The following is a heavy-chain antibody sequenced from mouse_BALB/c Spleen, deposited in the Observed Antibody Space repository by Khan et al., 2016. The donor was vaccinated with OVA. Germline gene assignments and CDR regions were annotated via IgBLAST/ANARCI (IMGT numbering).Heavy chain of an antibody. J-gene: IGHJ2*01. Sequence: EVQLQESGPGLVKPSQSLSLTCTVTGYSITSDYAWNWIRQFPGNKLEWMGFISYSGSTSYNPSLKSRISITRDTSMNQFFLQLNSVTTEDTATYYCARWDYDAPNYWGQGTTLTVSS. CDR3: ARWDYDAPNY. V-gene: IGHV3-2*02. CDR2: ISYSGST. CDR1: GYSITSDYA. D-gene: IGHD2-4*01.